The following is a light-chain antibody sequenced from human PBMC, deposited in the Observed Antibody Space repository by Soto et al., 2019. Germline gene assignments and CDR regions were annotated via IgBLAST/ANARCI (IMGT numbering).Light chain of an antibody. Sequence: DIQMTQSPSSLSASVGDRVTITCRASQTIISYLNWYQQKPGKAPQLLIYAAFSLQSGVPSRFSGSGSGTDFTLTISSLQPEDFATYYCQQSYITPLTFGQGTRLEIK. CDR3: QQSYITPLT. J-gene: IGKJ5*01. V-gene: IGKV1-39*01. CDR1: QTIISY. CDR2: AAF.